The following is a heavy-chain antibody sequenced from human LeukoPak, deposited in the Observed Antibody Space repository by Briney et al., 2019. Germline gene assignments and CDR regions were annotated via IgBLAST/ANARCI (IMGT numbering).Heavy chain of an antibody. CDR3: VRGVPKTSYYYYYMDV. Sequence: GGSLRLSCAVSGFTVRSNYMNWVRQAPGKGLEWISYISGSGFTIHYADSVKGRFTISRDNAKNSLYLQMNSLRAEDTAVYYCVRGVPKTSYYYYYMDVWGKGTTVTVSS. J-gene: IGHJ6*03. CDR2: ISGSGFTI. V-gene: IGHV3-48*01. D-gene: IGHD4-11*01. CDR1: GFTVRSNY.